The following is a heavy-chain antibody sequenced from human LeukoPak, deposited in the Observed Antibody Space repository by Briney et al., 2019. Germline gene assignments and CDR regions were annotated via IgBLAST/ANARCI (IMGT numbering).Heavy chain of an antibody. V-gene: IGHV4-34*01. CDR1: GGSFSGYY. CDR2: INHSGST. CDR3: ARISPGYSSGWYHPGEDY. J-gene: IGHJ4*02. D-gene: IGHD6-19*01. Sequence: PSETLSLTCAVYGGSFSGYYWSWIRQPPGKGLEWIGEINHSGSTNYNPSLKSRVTISVDTSKNQFSLKLSSVTAADTAVYYCARISPGYSSGWYHPGEDYWGQGTLVTVSS.